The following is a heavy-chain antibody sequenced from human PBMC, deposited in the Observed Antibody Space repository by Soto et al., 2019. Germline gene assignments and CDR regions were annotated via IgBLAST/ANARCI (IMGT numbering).Heavy chain of an antibody. J-gene: IGHJ4*02. D-gene: IGHD3-22*01. Sequence: GGSLRLSCAASGFTFSDYYMSWIRQAPGKGLEWVSYISSSGDIIYYADSVKGRFTISRDNAKNSLYLQLNSLRAEDTAVYYCARDLGYYASDGYFDYWGQRTVVTVSS. CDR3: ARDLGYYASDGYFDY. V-gene: IGHV3-11*01. CDR2: ISSSGDII. CDR1: GFTFSDYY.